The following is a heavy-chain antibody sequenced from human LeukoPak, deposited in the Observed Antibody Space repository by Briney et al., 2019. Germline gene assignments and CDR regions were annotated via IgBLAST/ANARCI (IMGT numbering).Heavy chain of an antibody. V-gene: IGHV3-23*01. CDR3: ARDSSTTILYYYYMDV. J-gene: IGHJ6*03. D-gene: IGHD5-24*01. CDR1: GFTFSSHG. Sequence: PGGSLRLSCAASGFTFSSHGMNWVRQAPGKGLEWVSGIGGSGGFNTYYADSVKGRFTISRDNSKNTLYLQMNSLRAEDTAVYYCARDSSTTILYYYYMDVWGKGTTVTVSS. CDR2: IGGSGGFNT.